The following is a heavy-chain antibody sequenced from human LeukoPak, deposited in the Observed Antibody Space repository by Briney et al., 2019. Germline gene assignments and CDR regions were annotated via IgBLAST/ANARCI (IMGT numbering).Heavy chain of an antibody. D-gene: IGHD3-3*01. CDR2: IGTSSTTI. J-gene: IGHJ3*02. CDR3: ARDYDHAFDI. V-gene: IGHV3-48*04. CDR1: GFTFSSYT. Sequence: GGSLRLSCAVSGFTFSSYTMNWVRQPPGKGLEWVSNIGTSSTTIYYADSVKGRFTISRDNAKNSLYLQMNSLRAEDTAVYYCARDYDHAFDIWGQGTMVTVSS.